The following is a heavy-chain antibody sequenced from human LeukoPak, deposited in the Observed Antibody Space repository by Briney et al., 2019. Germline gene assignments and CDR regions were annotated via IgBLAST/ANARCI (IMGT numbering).Heavy chain of an antibody. V-gene: IGHV4-39*01. CDR1: GDSIRSTLYY. Sequence: PSETLSLTCSVSGDSIRSTLYYWGWIRQPPGKGLQWIGNLYYNGDTFYNPSLKSRVSISVDTSKNQFSLKLSSVTAADTAVYYCARLSEAPKSYWYFDLWGRGTLVTVSS. CDR2: LYYNGDT. J-gene: IGHJ2*01. CDR3: ARLSEAPKSYWYFDL.